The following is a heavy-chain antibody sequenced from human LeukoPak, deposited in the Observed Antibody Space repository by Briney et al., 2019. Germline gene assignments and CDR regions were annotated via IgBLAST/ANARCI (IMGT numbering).Heavy chain of an antibody. CDR2: IGGSNGIT. V-gene: IGHV3-23*01. Sequence: GGSLRLSCAASRFTFNSYAMSWVRQAPGKGLEWVSVIGGSNGITFYVGSVKGRFTISRDNSKDTLYLQMNSLRAEDTAVYYCARNNGMDVWGQGTTVIVSS. CDR3: ARNNGMDV. CDR1: RFTFNSYA. J-gene: IGHJ6*02.